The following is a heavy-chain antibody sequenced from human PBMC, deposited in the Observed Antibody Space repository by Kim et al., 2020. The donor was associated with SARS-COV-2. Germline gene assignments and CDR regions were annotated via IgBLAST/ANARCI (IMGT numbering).Heavy chain of an antibody. CDR3: ARVAAAAADV. CDR2: IKSSGGST. D-gene: IGHD6-13*01. V-gene: IGHV1-46*01. CDR1: GYTFTRYY. Sequence: ASVKVSCKASGYTFTRYYMHWVRQAPGQGLEWMGIIKSSGGSTRYAQKFQGRVTMTRDTSTSTVYMELSSLRSEDTAVYYCARVAAAAADVWGQGTTVTVSS. J-gene: IGHJ6*02.